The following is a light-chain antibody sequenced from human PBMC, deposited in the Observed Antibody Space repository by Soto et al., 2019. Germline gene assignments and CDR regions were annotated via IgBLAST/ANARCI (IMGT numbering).Light chain of an antibody. J-gene: IGLJ3*02. CDR2: EVS. CDR1: SSDVGSYNL. Sequence: QSALTQPASVSGSPGQSITISCTGTSSDVGSYNLVSWYQQHPGKAPKLIIYEVSKRPSGVSNRFSGSTSGNTASLTISGLQAEDEDDYYCSSYAGSSTWVFGGGTKLTVL. CDR3: SSYAGSSTWV. V-gene: IGLV2-23*02.